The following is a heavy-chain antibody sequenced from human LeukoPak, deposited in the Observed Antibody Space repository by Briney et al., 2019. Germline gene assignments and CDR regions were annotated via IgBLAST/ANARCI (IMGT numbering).Heavy chain of an antibody. CDR3: GSRSGWRLQDPFDI. J-gene: IGHJ3*02. V-gene: IGHV3-11*01. CDR2: INNIGSTI. D-gene: IGHD6-19*01. CDR1: GFTFSDYY. Sequence: PGGSLRLSCAASGFTFSDYYMSWIRQAPGKGLEWVAYINNIGSTIYYAYSVKGRFTISRDNAKNSLYLQMNSLRAEDTAVYYSGSRSGWRLQDPFDIWRQGPMLSV.